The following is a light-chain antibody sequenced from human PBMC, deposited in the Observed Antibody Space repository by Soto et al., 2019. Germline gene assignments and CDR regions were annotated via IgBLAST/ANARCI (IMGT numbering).Light chain of an antibody. CDR3: GTWDSGLSDNWV. CDR2: DDN. J-gene: IGLJ3*02. CDR1: SSNVGRNY. Sequence: QFVLTQPPSVSAAPGQTVTISCSGTSSNVGRNYVSWYQQLPGTAPKLLIYDDNKRFSGIPDRISGSKSGTSATLGITGLQTGDEADYYCGTWDSGLSDNWVFGGGTKLTVL. V-gene: IGLV1-51*01.